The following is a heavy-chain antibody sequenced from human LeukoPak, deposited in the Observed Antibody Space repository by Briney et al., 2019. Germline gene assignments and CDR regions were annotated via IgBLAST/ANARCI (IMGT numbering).Heavy chain of an antibody. V-gene: IGHV4-59*01. D-gene: IGHD3-22*01. CDR1: GVSISSYY. J-gene: IGHJ4*02. CDR3: ARLTYYYDSSGYYNYYFDY. Sequence: SETLSLTCTVSGVSISSYYWSWVRQPPGKGLEWIAYIHYSGSTNYNPSLKSRVTISLDTSKKQFSLKLISVTAADTAVYYCARLTYYYDSSGYYNYYFDYWGQGTLVTVSS. CDR2: IHYSGST.